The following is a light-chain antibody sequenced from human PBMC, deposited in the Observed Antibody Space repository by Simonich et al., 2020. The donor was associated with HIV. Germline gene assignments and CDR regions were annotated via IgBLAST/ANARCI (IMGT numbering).Light chain of an antibody. J-gene: IGKJ2*01. CDR1: QSVLYSSNNKND. CDR2: WAS. CDR3: QQYYSTPDT. V-gene: IGKV4-1*01. Sequence: DIVMTQSPDSLSVSLGERATIHCKASQSVLYSSNNKNDLSWYQQKPGQPPKLLIYWASTRESGVPDRFSGSGSGTDFTLTISSLQAEDVAVYYCQQYYSTPDTFGQGTKLEIK.